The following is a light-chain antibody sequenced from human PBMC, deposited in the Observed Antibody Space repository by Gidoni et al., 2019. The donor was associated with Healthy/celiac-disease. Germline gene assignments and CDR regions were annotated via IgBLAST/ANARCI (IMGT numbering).Light chain of an antibody. CDR1: ALPKQY. CDR2: KDS. V-gene: IGLV3-25*03. J-gene: IGLJ3*02. CDR3: QSADSSGTYRV. Sequence: SYELPQPPSVSVSPGQTARITCSGDALPKQYAYWYQQKPGQAPVLVIYKDSERPSGIPERFSGSSSGTTVTLTISGVQAEDEADHYCQSADSSGTYRVFGGGTKLTVL.